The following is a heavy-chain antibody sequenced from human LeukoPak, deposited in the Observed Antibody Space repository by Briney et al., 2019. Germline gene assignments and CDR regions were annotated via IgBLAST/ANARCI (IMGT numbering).Heavy chain of an antibody. Sequence: ASETLSLTCAVYGGSFSGYYWSWIRQPPGKGLEWIGEINHSGSANYNPSLKSRVTISVDTSKSQFCLKLSSVTAADTAVFYCARGTTVTTTSQFDYWGQGTLVTVSS. D-gene: IGHD4-17*01. V-gene: IGHV4-34*01. CDR1: GGSFSGYY. J-gene: IGHJ4*02. CDR3: ARGTTVTTTSQFDY. CDR2: INHSGSA.